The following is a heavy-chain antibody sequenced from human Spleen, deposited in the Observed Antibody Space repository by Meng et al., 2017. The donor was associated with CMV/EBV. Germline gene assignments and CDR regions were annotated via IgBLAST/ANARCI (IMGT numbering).Heavy chain of an antibody. CDR2: IYPGDSDT. J-gene: IGHJ3*02. D-gene: IGHD1-7*01. CDR3: AKRRHNWNYMGVFDI. V-gene: IGHV5-51*01. CDR1: GYTFTNYW. Sequence: GESLKISCKASGYTFTNYWIGWVRQMPGKGLEWMGIIYPGDSDTRYRPSFQGRVTISADKSITTAYLQWRSLKASDTAIYYCAKRRHNWNYMGVFDIWGQGTMVTVSS.